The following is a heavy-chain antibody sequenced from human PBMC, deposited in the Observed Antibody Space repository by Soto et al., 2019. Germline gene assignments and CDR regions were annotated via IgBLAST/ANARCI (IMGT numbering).Heavy chain of an antibody. CDR3: ARGRITIFGVVNHQSYCGMDV. J-gene: IGHJ6*02. Sequence: SVKVSCKASGGTFSSYASSRVRQAPGQGLEWIGGIIPNFGTAKYAQNFQGRVTITADKSTSTAYMELSSLRSEDTAVYYCARGRITIFGVVNHQSYCGMDVWG. CDR1: GGTFSSYA. D-gene: IGHD3-3*01. CDR2: IIPNFGTA. V-gene: IGHV1-69*06.